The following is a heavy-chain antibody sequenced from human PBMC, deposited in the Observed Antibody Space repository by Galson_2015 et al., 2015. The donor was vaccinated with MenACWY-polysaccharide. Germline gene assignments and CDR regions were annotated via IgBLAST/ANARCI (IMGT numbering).Heavy chain of an antibody. CDR2: MNPNSGNS. D-gene: IGHD6-19*01. J-gene: IGHJ2*01. V-gene: IGHV1-8*01. CDR3: ARAIAVAGQRRDFDL. Sequence: SVKVSFKASGYTFTNYDINWVRQAPGQGLEWMAWMNPNSGNSGYAQKFHGRVTLTKDTSINTAYLELSSLRSEDTAMYYCARAIAVAGQRRDFDLWGRGTLVTVSS. CDR1: GYTFTNYD.